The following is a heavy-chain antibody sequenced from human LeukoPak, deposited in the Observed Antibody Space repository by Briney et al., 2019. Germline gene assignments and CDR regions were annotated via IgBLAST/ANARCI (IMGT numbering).Heavy chain of an antibody. V-gene: IGHV1-18*01. CDR1: GYTLNRYG. Sequence: ASLRVSSKRSGYTLNRYGISSGRQTPGQGLEWVGWISGYSGDTNYAQKIQGRVTMTTDTSTSNAYTELRSLRFDDTAVYYCARDAVITFGGTRGWLGHWGQGTLVIVSS. D-gene: IGHD3-16*01. CDR3: ARDAVITFGGTRGWLGH. J-gene: IGHJ5*02. CDR2: ISGYSGDT.